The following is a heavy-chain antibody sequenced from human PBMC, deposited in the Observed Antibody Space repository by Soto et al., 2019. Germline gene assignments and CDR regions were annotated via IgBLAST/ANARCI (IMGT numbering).Heavy chain of an antibody. CDR1: GGTFSSYT. CDR2: IIPILGIA. Sequence: SVKVSCKASGGTFSSYTISWVRHAPGQGLEWMGRIIPILGIANYAQKFQGRVTITADKSTSTAYMELSSLRSEDTAVYYCARGQQYYYYMDVWGKGTTVTVPS. J-gene: IGHJ6*03. CDR3: ARGQQYYYYMDV. V-gene: IGHV1-69*02.